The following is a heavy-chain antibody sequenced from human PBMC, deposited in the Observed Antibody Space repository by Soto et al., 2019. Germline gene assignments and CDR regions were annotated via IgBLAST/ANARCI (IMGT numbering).Heavy chain of an antibody. CDR1: GYTFTSHG. Sequence: QVELVKSGGEVKKPGASVKVSCKASGYTFTSHGISWGRQAPGQGLEWVGWINPNNDNSVSAQKFQDRVTLTTDTSTSTVYMELRSLTSDDTAFYYCARTPTYSRLGDHWGQGTLVTVDS. D-gene: IGHD3-22*01. J-gene: IGHJ4*02. CDR2: INPNNDNS. CDR3: ARTPTYSRLGDH. V-gene: IGHV1-18*04.